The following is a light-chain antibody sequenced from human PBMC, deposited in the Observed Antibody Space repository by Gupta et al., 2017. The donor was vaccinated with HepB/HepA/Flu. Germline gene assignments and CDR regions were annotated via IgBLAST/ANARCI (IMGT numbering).Light chain of an antibody. CDR3: GTWDSSLGAVV. J-gene: IGLJ2*01. V-gene: IGLV1-51*02. Sequence: QSVLPPSPSMSAAPGQTVTILCSGSSSNIGNNFVSWYQQLPGTAPKHLIYENNKRPSDIPDRISASKSGTSATLSITELQTVDEADYYCGTWDSSLGAVVFGGGTKLTVL. CDR1: SSNIGNNF. CDR2: ENN.